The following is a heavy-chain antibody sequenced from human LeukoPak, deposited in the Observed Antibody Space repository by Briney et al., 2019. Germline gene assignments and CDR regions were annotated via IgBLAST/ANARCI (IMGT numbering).Heavy chain of an antibody. CDR3: ARTPPRNSSGWKYFFDY. D-gene: IGHD6-19*01. CDR2: FDPEDGET. J-gene: IGHJ4*02. Sequence: ASVKVSCKVSGYTLTELPMHWVRQAPGKGLEWMGGFDPEDGETISAQKFQGRVTMTEDTSRDTAYMELSSLRSEDTAVYYCARTPPRNSSGWKYFFDYWGQGTLVTVSS. CDR1: GYTLTELP. V-gene: IGHV1-24*01.